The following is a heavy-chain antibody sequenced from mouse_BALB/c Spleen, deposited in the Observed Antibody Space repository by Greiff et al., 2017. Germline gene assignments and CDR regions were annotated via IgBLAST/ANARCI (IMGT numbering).Heavy chain of an antibody. CDR2: INPSTGYT. D-gene: IGHD2-14*01. J-gene: IGHJ4*01. V-gene: IGHV1-7*01. CDR3: ARAGRVLYYAMDY. CDR1: GYTFTSYW. Sequence: QVQLKESGAELAKPGASVKMSCKASGYTFTSYWMHWVKQRPGQGLEWIGYINPSTGYTEYNQKFKDKATLTADKSSSTAYMQLSSLTSEDSAVYYCARAGRVLYYAMDYWGQGTSVTVSS.